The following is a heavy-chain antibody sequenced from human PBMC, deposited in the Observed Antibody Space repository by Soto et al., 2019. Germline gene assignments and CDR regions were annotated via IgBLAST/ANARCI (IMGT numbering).Heavy chain of an antibody. CDR2: MSYSGST. Sequence: QLQLQEPGTRLSKPSETLALTCTVSGCSISSSSYYWGWIRQPPGKGLERIARMSYSGSTYYNPSFKGRVTVSVDTSTTQFSLKLSSVTAAEPAVYYCARPYCSSTCCQYGEGRNWFDPWGQGTLVTVSS. CDR3: ARPYCSSTCCQYGEGRNWFDP. D-gene: IGHD2-2*01. J-gene: IGHJ5*02. CDR1: GCSISSSSYY. V-gene: IGHV4-39*01.